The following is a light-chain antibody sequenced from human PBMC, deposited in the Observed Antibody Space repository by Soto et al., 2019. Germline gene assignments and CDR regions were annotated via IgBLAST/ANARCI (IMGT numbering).Light chain of an antibody. CDR2: KAS. CDR1: QSISGW. V-gene: IGKV1-5*03. CDR3: QQYNTFWT. J-gene: IGKJ1*01. Sequence: DIQMTKSPSTLSASVGDRDTITCRASQSISGWLAWYQQKPGKAPKLLIYKASGLESGVPSRFSGSGSGTEFTLTINGLQPDDFATYYCQQYNTFWTFGQGTKVDI.